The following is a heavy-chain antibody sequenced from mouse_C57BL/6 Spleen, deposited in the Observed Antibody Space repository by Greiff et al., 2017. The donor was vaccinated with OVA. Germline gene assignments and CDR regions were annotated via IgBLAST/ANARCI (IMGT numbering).Heavy chain of an antibody. CDR3: ARQGSSGYPCAY. V-gene: IGHV5-15*01. Sequence: EVQLVESGGGLVQPGGSLKLSCAASGFTFSDYGMAWVRQAPRKGPEWVAFISNLAYSIYYADTVTGRFPISRENAKNTLYLEMSSLRSEDTAMYYCARQGSSGYPCAYWGQGTLVTVSA. J-gene: IGHJ3*01. CDR1: GFTFSDYG. D-gene: IGHD3-2*02. CDR2: ISNLAYSI.